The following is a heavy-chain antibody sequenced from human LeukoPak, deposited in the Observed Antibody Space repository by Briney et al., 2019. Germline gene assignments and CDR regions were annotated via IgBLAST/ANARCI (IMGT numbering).Heavy chain of an antibody. CDR3: ARCEWEPPYYYGIDV. Sequence: ASVKVSCKASGGTFSSYAISWVRQAPGQGLEWMGGIIPILGTANYAQKFQGRVTITADESTSTAYMELSSLRSEDTAVYYCARCEWEPPYYYGIDVWGQGTTVTVSS. V-gene: IGHV1-69*13. J-gene: IGHJ6*02. CDR1: GGTFSSYA. D-gene: IGHD1-26*01. CDR2: IIPILGTA.